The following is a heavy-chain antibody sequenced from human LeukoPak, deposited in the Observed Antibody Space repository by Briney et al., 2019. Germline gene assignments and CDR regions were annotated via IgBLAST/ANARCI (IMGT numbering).Heavy chain of an antibody. CDR3: ARGTQWPY. J-gene: IGHJ4*02. CDR2: ISSSSTNI. V-gene: IGHV3-48*01. D-gene: IGHD6-19*01. CDR1: GFTFSNYN. Sequence: GGSLRLSCAASGFTFSNYNMNWVRQAPGKGLEWVSHISSSSTNINYAESVKGRFTISRDNAKNSLYLQMNSLRAEDTAVYYCARGTQWPYWGQGTLVTVSS.